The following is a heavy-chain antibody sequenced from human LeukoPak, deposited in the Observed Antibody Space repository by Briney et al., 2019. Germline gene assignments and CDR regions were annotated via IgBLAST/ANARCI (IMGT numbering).Heavy chain of an antibody. CDR1: GFTFDDYA. J-gene: IGHJ4*02. D-gene: IGHD2-2*01. V-gene: IGHV3-9*03. CDR2: ISWNSGSI. Sequence: GGSLRLSCAASGFTFDDYAMHWVRQAPGKGLEWVSGISWNSGSIGYADSVKGRFTISRDNAKNSLYLQMNSLRAEDMALYYCAKSISLDLPAAITFDYWGQGTLVTVSS. CDR3: AKSISLDLPAAITFDY.